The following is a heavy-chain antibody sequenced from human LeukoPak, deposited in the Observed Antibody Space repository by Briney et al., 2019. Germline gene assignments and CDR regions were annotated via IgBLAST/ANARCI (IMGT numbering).Heavy chain of an antibody. CDR3: ARIGYSSSSLDF. Sequence: PGGSLRLSCAASGFTFSSYWMTWVRQAPGKGLEWVANIKQDGSVKYYVDSVKGRFTISRDNAKNSLYLQMNSLRAEDTAICNCARIGYSSSSLDFWGRGTLVTVSS. CDR1: GFTFSSYW. J-gene: IGHJ4*02. D-gene: IGHD6-6*01. V-gene: IGHV3-7*03. CDR2: IKQDGSVK.